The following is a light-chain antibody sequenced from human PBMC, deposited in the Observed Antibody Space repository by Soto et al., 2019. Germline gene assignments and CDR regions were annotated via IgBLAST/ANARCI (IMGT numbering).Light chain of an antibody. J-gene: IGLJ2*01. CDR2: STI. CDR3: LLYFGGVHL. CDR1: TGAVTSGYF. Sequence: QAVVTQEPSLTVSPGETVTLTCASSTGAVTSGYFPNWFQQKPGQPPRALIYSTINQHSWTPARFSGSLLGGKAVLTLSGVQPEDEGDYYCLLYFGGVHLFGGGTKLTVL. V-gene: IGLV7-43*01.